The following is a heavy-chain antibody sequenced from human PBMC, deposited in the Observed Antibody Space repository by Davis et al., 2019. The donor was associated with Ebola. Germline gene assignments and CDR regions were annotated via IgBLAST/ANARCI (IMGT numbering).Heavy chain of an antibody. J-gene: IGHJ3*02. Sequence: HTGGSLRLSCAASGFTFSSHWMHWVRQVPGKGLVWVARINSDGSDIRYADSVKGRFTISRDNSKNTLHLQMNSLRAEDTAVYYCARGSPYQFDIWGQGTVVTVSS. CDR3: ARGSPYQFDI. CDR1: GFTFSSHW. V-gene: IGHV3-74*01. CDR2: INSDGSDI.